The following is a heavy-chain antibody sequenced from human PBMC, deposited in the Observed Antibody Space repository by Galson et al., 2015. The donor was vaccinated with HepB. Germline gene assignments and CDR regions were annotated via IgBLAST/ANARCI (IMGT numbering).Heavy chain of an antibody. CDR3: ARLNSGTPPGNFDM. J-gene: IGHJ3*02. Sequence: SVKVSCRASGYTFTSNSISWVRQAPGQGLEWMGWITTYSAKATYAQKIQGRVTMTTDTSTNTAYMELRSLRFDDTAVYFCARLNSGTPPGNFDMGGQGTMDTVSS. CDR2: ITTYSAKA. CDR1: GYTFTSNS. D-gene: IGHD1-26*01. V-gene: IGHV1-18*01.